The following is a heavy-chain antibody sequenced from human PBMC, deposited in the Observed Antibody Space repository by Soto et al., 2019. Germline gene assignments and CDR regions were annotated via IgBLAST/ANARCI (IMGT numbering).Heavy chain of an antibody. Sequence: EGQLVESGGGLVKPGGSLRLSCAASGFPFGSYWMTWVRQAPGKGLEWVANIKQDGSEKYYVDSVEGRFTISRDNANNSLYLQMNSLRVEDTAVYYCARVGASWGPGTRVTVSS. V-gene: IGHV3-7*04. CDR2: IKQDGSEK. J-gene: IGHJ5*02. CDR1: GFPFGSYW. D-gene: IGHD3-16*01. CDR3: ARVGAS.